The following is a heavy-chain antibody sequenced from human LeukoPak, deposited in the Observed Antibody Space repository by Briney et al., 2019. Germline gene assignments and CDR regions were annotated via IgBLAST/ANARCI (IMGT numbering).Heavy chain of an antibody. CDR2: ISASATLT. D-gene: IGHD4-17*01. CDR1: GFIFSSYE. J-gene: IGHJ6*03. CDR3: ARPGGDGRYCYCYMDV. Sequence: GGSLRFSCAASGFIFSSYEMNLVRQAPGKGLEWISYISASATLTHYADSVEGRFTISRDNAKNSLLLQMNSLRGEDTDVYCCARPGGDGRYCYCYMDVWGKGTTVTISS. V-gene: IGHV3-48*03.